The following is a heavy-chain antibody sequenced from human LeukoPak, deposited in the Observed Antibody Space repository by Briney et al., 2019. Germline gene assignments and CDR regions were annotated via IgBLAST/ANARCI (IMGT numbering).Heavy chain of an antibody. V-gene: IGHV3-53*01. CDR3: ARIGSYNWFDP. CDR1: GFTVSNNF. Sequence: GGSLRLSCSASGFTVSNNFMSWVRQAPGKGLEWVSVIYSGGNTYYADSVKGRCTISRDNSKNTLYLQMNSLRADDTAVYYCARIGSYNWFDPWGQGTLVTVSS. CDR2: IYSGGNT. J-gene: IGHJ5*02. D-gene: IGHD1-26*01.